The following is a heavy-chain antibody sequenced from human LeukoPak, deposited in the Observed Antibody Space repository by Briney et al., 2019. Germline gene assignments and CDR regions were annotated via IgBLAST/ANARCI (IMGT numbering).Heavy chain of an antibody. CDR3: ARWGSSCPFDY. CDR2: ISSSSSYI. Sequence: PGGSLRLSCAVSGFTFSSYSMNWVRQATGKGLEWVSSISSSSSYIYYADSVKGRFTISRDNAKNSLYLQMNSLRAEDTAVYYCARWGSSCPFDYWGQGTLVTVSS. CDR1: GFTFSSYS. V-gene: IGHV3-21*01. J-gene: IGHJ4*02. D-gene: IGHD6-13*01.